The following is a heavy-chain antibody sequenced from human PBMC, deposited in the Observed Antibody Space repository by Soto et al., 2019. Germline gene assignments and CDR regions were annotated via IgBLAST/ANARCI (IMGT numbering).Heavy chain of an antibody. CDR3: ERLPQPGDWFDP. Sequence: QVQLQESGPGLVKPSETLSLTCTVSGGSISSYYWSWIRQPAGKGLEWIGRIYTSGSTNYNPSLKSRVAMSVDTSKNQFSLQLSSVTAADTAVYYCERLPQPGDWFDPWGQGTLVNVSS. V-gene: IGHV4-4*07. J-gene: IGHJ5*02. CDR1: GGSISSYY. D-gene: IGHD1-26*01. CDR2: IYTSGST.